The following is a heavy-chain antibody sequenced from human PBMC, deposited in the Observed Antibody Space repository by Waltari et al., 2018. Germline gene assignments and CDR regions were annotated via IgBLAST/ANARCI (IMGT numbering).Heavy chain of an antibody. CDR2: ISYDGSNK. CDR3: AREPLY. CDR1: GFTCSSSA. V-gene: IGHV3-30-3*01. J-gene: IGHJ4*02. Sequence: QVQLVESGGGVVQPGRSLRLSCAASGFTCSSSAMYWVRQAPGKGLEWVAVISYDGSNKYYADSVKGRFTISRDNSKNTLYLQMNSLRAEDTAVYYCAREPLYWGQGTLVTVSS.